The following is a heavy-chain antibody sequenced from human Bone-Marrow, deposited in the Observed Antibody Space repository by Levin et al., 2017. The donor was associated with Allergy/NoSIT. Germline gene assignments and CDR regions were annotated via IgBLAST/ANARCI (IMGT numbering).Heavy chain of an antibody. Sequence: SGPTLVKPTQTLTLTCAFSGFSLSTTGVGVGWIRQPPGKALEWVALIYWDDDKRYNPSLRSSLTITKDTSSNQVVLTMTNVDPVDTATYYCAHRRATGSPWDVGYLDYWGQGNLVTVSS. CDR1: GFSLSTTGVG. J-gene: IGHJ4*02. D-gene: IGHD1-1*01. CDR2: IYWDDDK. CDR3: AHRRATGSPWDVGYLDY. V-gene: IGHV2-5*02.